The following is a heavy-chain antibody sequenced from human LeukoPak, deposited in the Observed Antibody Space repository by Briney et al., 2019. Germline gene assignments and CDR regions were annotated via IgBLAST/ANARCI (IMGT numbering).Heavy chain of an antibody. CDR2: INPNSGAT. D-gene: IGHD3-22*01. J-gene: IGHJ5*02. CDR3: ARSWYDSSGYSDH. Sequence: ASVKVSCKASGYTFTVYYIHWVRQAPGQGLEWMGWINPNSGATSSAQKFQGRVTMTRDTSISTVYMELSGLRSDDTAFYYCARSWYDSSGYSDHWGQGTLVTVSS. CDR1: GYTFTVYY. V-gene: IGHV1-2*02.